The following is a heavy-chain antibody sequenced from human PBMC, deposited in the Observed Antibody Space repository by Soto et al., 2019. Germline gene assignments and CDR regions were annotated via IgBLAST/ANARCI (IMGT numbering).Heavy chain of an antibody. CDR2: IYSGGST. D-gene: IGHD4-17*01. J-gene: IGHJ4*02. CDR1: GFTVSSNC. Sequence: EVQLVESGGGLVQPGGSLRLSCAASGFTVSSNCMSWVRQAPGKGLEWVSVIYSGGSTYYADSVKGRFTISRDNSKNTLYLQMNSLRAEDTAVYYCARGGSYGGNSEGEIDYWGQGTLVTVSS. CDR3: ARGGSYGGNSEGEIDY. V-gene: IGHV3-66*01.